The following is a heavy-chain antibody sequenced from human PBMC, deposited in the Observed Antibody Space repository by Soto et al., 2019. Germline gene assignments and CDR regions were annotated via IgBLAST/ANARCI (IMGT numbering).Heavy chain of an antibody. D-gene: IGHD6-13*01. CDR1: GFTFSSYS. V-gene: IGHV3-21*01. J-gene: IGHJ6*02. CDR2: ISSSSSYI. CDR3: AREGSSWYLSRDYYGMNV. Sequence: GGSLRLSCAASGFTFSSYSMNWVRQAPGKGLEWVSSISSSSSYIYYADSVKGRFTISRDNAKNSLYLQMNSLRAEDTAVYYCAREGSSWYLSRDYYGMNVWGQGTTVTVSS.